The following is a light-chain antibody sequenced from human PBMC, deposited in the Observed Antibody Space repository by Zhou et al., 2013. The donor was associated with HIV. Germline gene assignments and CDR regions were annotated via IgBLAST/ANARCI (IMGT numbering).Light chain of an antibody. CDR1: QSVSSSH. J-gene: IGKJ5*01. Sequence: EIVLTQSPGTLSLSPGDRATLSCRPSQSVSSSHLAWYQQKPGQTPRLLIYGASSRATGVPDRFSGSGSGTDFTLTISRLEPEDFAVYYCQQYGSSPSTFGQETRLEIK. CDR2: GAS. CDR3: QQYGSSPST. V-gene: IGKV3-20*01.